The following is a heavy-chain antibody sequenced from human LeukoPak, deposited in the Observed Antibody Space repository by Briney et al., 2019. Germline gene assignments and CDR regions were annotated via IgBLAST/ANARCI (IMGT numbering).Heavy chain of an antibody. Sequence: ASVKVSCKASGYTFTGYYMHWVRQAPGQGLEWMGCINPNSGGTNYAQKFQGRVTMTRDTSISTAYMELSRLRSDDTAVYYCARGDNSGYDYYFDYWGQGTLVTVSS. CDR1: GYTFTGYY. CDR2: INPNSGGT. J-gene: IGHJ4*01. D-gene: IGHD5-12*01. V-gene: IGHV1-2*02. CDR3: ARGDNSGYDYYFDY.